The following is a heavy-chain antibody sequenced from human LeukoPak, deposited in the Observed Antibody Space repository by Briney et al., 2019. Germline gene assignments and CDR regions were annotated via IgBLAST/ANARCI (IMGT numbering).Heavy chain of an antibody. CDR3: ARDAVDTANAV. CDR2: FNSDGSTT. CDR1: GFTFSSYW. D-gene: IGHD5-18*01. Sequence: GGSLRLSCAASGFTFSSYWMYWVRQAPGKGLVWVSRFNSDGSTTSYADSVKGRFTISRDNAKNTLYLQMNSLRAEDTAVYYCARDAVDTANAVWGQGTTFTVSS. J-gene: IGHJ6*02. V-gene: IGHV3-74*01.